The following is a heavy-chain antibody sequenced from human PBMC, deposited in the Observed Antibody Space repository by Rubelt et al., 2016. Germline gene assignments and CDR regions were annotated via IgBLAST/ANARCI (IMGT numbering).Heavy chain of an antibody. J-gene: IGHJ3*02. CDR3: ARAPSGYDISGRRGAFDI. CDR2: INTDGSST. V-gene: IGHV3-74*02. D-gene: IGHD3-22*01. Sequence: EVQLLESGGGLVQPGGSLRLSCAASGFTFSSYAMSWVRQAPGKGLVWVSRINTDGSSTSYADSVKGRFTISRDNAKNTLYLQMNSPRAEDTALYYCARAPSGYDISGRRGAFDIWGQGTMVTVSS. CDR1: GFTFSSYA.